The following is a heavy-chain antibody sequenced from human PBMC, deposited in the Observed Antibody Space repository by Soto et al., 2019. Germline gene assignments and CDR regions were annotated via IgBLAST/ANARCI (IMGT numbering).Heavy chain of an antibody. Sequence: SETLSLTCAVSGVSIISGGYSWSWIRQPPGKGLEWIGYIYHSGSTYYNPSLKSRVTISVDRSKNQFSLKLSSVTAADTAVYYCAAEVPRGTYYEFWGQGMLVTAPQ. V-gene: IGHV4-30-2*01. CDR1: GVSIISGGYS. CDR3: AAEVPRGTYYEF. CDR2: IYHSGST. J-gene: IGHJ4*02. D-gene: IGHD1-26*01.